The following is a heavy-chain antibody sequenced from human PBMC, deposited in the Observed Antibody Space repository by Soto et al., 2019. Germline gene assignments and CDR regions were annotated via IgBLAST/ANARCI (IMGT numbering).Heavy chain of an antibody. D-gene: IGHD3-9*01. J-gene: IGHJ3*02. Sequence: QVQLVQSGAEVKKPGSSVKVSCKASGGTFSSYAISWVRQAPGQGLEWMGGIIPIFGTANYAQKFQGRVTITADESTSTAYMELSSVRSEDPAVYYCAIDPQRYFDWYRPRHAFDIWGQGTMVTVSS. CDR2: IIPIFGTA. V-gene: IGHV1-69*01. CDR1: GGTFSSYA. CDR3: AIDPQRYFDWYRPRHAFDI.